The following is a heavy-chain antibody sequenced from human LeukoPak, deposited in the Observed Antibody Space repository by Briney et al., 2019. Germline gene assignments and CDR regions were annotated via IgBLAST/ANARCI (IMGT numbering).Heavy chain of an antibody. CDR2: INPNSGDT. CDR3: ARDRSRWDEFDY. V-gene: IGHV1-2*02. CDR1: GYTFTGYY. J-gene: IGHJ4*02. Sequence: ASVKVSCKASGYTFTGYYMHWVRQAPGQGLEWMGWINPNSGDTNYAQNFQGRVTMTRDTSISTAYMELSRLRSDDTAFYYCARDRSRWDEFDYWGQGTLVTVSS. D-gene: IGHD6-13*01.